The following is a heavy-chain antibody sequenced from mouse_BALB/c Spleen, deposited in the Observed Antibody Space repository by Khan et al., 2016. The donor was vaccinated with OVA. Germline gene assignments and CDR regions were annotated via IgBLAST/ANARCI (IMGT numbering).Heavy chain of an antibody. CDR2: ISDGGSYT. CDR3: IRGYYGDPVAY. J-gene: IGHJ3*01. D-gene: IGHD2-13*01. CDR1: GFTFSDYY. V-gene: IGHV5-4*02. Sequence: EVELVESGGGLVKPGGSLTLSCAASGFTFSDYYMYWVRQTPEKRLEWVATISDGGSYTYYPDSVKGRFTISRDDAENNLYLQMSSLKSEDTAMYYCIRGYYGDPVAYWGQGTLVTVSA.